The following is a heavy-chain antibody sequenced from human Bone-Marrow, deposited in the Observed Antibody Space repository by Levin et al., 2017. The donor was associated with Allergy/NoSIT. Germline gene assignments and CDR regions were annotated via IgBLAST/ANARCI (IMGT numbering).Heavy chain of an antibody. CDR3: ARDRAGEHYYYGMDV. V-gene: IGHV4-39*07. J-gene: IGHJ6*02. CDR1: GDSIINSGFY. Sequence: PSETLSLTCSVSGDSIINSGFYWGWIRQSPGKGLEWIGKIYYTGTPYYNPSLKSRVIISIDTSKSQFSLKLSSVTAADTAVYYCARDRAGEHYYYGMDVWGQGTTVTVSS. D-gene: IGHD7-27*01. CDR2: IYYTGTP.